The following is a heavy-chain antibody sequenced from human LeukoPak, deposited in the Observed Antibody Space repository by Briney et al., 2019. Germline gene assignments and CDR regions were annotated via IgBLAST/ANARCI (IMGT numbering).Heavy chain of an antibody. CDR1: GYTFTGYY. D-gene: IGHD6-6*01. CDR2: IYPYSGVT. J-gene: IGHJ3*02. V-gene: IGHV1-2*02. CDR3: ARDRNSGSSLDI. Sequence: ASVKVSCKASGYTFTGYYIRWVRQAPGQGLEWMGWIYPYSGVTNYAQNFQGRVTMTRDTSISTAYMELSSLKSDDTAVYYCARDRNSGSSLDIWGQGTMLTVSS.